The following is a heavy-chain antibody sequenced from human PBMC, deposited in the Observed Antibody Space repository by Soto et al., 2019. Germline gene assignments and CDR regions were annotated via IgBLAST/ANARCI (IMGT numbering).Heavy chain of an antibody. CDR1: GYTFTSYG. V-gene: IGHV1-69*13. Sequence: SVKVSCKASGYTFTSYGISWVRQAPGQGLEWMGGIIPIFGTANYSQKFQGRVTITADESTSTAYMELSRLRSEDTAVYYCARKMWRAYYFDYWGQGTLVTVSS. J-gene: IGHJ4*02. D-gene: IGHD2-21*01. CDR3: ARKMWRAYYFDY. CDR2: IIPIFGTA.